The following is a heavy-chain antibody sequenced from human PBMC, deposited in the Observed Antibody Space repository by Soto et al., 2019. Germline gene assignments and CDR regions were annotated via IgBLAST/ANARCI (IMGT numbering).Heavy chain of an antibody. Sequence: EVQLVESGGGLVQPGGSLRLSCAVSGFTASSNYMSWVRQAPGKGLEWVSVIYSGGSTYYADSVKGRFTISRDNSKNTLYLQMNSLRAEDTAVYYCARGGGDCSGGSCYFWRYYFDCWGQGTLVTVSS. CDR3: ARGGGDCSGGSCYFWRYYFDC. V-gene: IGHV3-66*01. CDR2: IYSGGST. J-gene: IGHJ4*02. CDR1: GFTASSNY. D-gene: IGHD2-15*01.